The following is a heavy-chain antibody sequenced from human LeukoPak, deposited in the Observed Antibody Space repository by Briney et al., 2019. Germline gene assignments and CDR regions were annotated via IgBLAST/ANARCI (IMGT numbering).Heavy chain of an antibody. CDR1: GFTFSSYA. J-gene: IGHJ3*02. Sequence: GGSLRLSCAASGFTFSSYAMSWVRQAPGKGLEWVSAISGSGGSTYYADSVKGRFTISRDNSKNTLYLQMNSLRAEDTAVCYCARDLVTYYYDSSGPRSDAFDIWGQGTMVTVSS. V-gene: IGHV3-23*01. CDR2: ISGSGGST. CDR3: ARDLVTYYYDSSGPRSDAFDI. D-gene: IGHD3-22*01.